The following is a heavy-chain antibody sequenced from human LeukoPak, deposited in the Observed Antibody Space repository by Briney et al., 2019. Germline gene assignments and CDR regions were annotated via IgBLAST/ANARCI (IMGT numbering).Heavy chain of an antibody. CDR2: IYYSGST. CDR1: GGSISSGSYY. V-gene: IGHV4-39*01. Sequence: SETLSLTCTVSGGSISSGSYYWGWIRQPPGKGLEWIGSIYYSGSTYYNPSLKSRVTISVDTSKNQFSLKLSSVTAADTAVYYCARGRDGYNYRIYWGQGTLVTVSS. CDR3: ARGRDGYNYRIY. J-gene: IGHJ4*02. D-gene: IGHD5-24*01.